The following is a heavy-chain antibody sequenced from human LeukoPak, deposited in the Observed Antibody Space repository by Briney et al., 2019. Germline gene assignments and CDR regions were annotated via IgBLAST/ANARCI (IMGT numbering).Heavy chain of an antibody. D-gene: IGHD3-9*01. CDR3: ARSPTTDILTGYSLYYYYMDV. J-gene: IGHJ6*03. V-gene: IGHV1-18*01. Sequence: GASVKVSCKASGYTFTSYGISWVRQAPGQGLEWMGWISAYNGNTNYAQKLQGRVTMTTDTSTSTTYMELRSLRSDDTAVYYCARSPTTDILTGYSLYYYYMDVWGKGTTVTVSS. CDR1: GYTFTSYG. CDR2: ISAYNGNT.